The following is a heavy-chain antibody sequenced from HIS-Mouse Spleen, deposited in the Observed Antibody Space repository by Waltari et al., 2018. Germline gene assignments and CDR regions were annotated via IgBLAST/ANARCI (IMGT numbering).Heavy chain of an antibody. D-gene: IGHD7-27*01. CDR2: IKQDGSEK. CDR3: ARESMTGDWVADY. CDR1: GFTFSSYW. Sequence: EVQLVESGGGLVQPGGSLRLSCAASGFTFSSYWMSWVRQAPGKGLWGVGNIKQDGSEKDYVDSWKGRFTISRDNAKNSLYLQMNSLRAEDTAVYYCARESMTGDWVADYWGQGTLVTVSS. V-gene: IGHV3-7*01. J-gene: IGHJ4*02.